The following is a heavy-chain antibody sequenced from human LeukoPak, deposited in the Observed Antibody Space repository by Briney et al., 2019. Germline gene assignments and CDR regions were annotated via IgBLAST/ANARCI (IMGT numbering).Heavy chain of an antibody. CDR2: IYYSGST. CDR3: ARLGEGYTMYY. J-gene: IGHJ4*02. Sequence: SETLSLTCTVSGGSIGSSTYYWGWVRQPPGKGLEWIGSIYYSGSTYYNPSLKSRVTISVETSKNQFSLKLSSVTAEDTAVYYCARLGEGYTMYYWGQGTLVTVSS. D-gene: IGHD5-24*01. V-gene: IGHV4-39*01. CDR1: GGSIGSSTYY.